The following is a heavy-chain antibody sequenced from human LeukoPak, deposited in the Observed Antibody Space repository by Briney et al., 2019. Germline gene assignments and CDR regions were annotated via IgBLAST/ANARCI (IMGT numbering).Heavy chain of an antibody. CDR1: GFTFDDYA. V-gene: IGHV3-9*01. Sequence: GRSLRLSCAASGFTFDDYAMHWVRQAPGKGLEWVSGISWNSGSMGYADSVKGRFTISRDNSKNTLYLQMNSLRAEDTAVYYCAKDSGSSWYTQQWGQGTLVTVSS. J-gene: IGHJ4*02. CDR2: ISWNSGSM. CDR3: AKDSGSSWYTQQ. D-gene: IGHD6-13*01.